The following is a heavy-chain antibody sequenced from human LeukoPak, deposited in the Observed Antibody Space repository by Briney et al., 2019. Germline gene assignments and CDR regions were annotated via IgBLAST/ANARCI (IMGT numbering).Heavy chain of an antibody. Sequence: GGSLRLSCAASGFTFCSYEMNWVRQAPGKGLEWVSYISGSGRTIDYADSVKGRFTISRDNTKNSVYLQMNSLRAEDTAIYFCVRDAVLSPEVLLTAWDYFDCWGQGTLVTVSS. CDR3: VRDAVLSPEVLLTAWDYFDC. D-gene: IGHD2-8*02. CDR2: ISGSGRTI. J-gene: IGHJ4*02. V-gene: IGHV3-48*03. CDR1: GFTFCSYE.